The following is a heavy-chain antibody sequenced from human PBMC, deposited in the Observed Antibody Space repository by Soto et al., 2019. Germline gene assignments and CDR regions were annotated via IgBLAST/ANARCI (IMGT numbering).Heavy chain of an antibody. CDR3: AKDSGDIAVVPAAGYGMDV. CDR1: ESTFTTYA. J-gene: IGHJ6*02. CDR2: ISGSGDST. D-gene: IGHD2-2*01. V-gene: IGHV3-23*01. Sequence: EVQLLESGGGFVQPGGSLRLSCAASESTFTTYAMSWVRQAPGKGLEWASGISGSGDSTYYADPVKGRFTISRDNSKNTLYLQINSLRAEDTAVYYCAKDSGDIAVVPAAGYGMDVWGQGTTVTVSS.